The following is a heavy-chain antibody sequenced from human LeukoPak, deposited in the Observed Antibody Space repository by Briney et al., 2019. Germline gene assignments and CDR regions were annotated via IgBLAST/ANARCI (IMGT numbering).Heavy chain of an antibody. J-gene: IGHJ6*03. CDR3: ARGQADTAMYYYYYYMDV. D-gene: IGHD5-18*01. CDR2: IYYSGST. V-gene: IGHV4-30-4*01. CDR1: GGSISSGDYY. Sequence: PSETLSLTCTVSGGSISSGDYYWRWIRQPPGKGLEWIGYIYYSGSTYYNPSLKSRVTISVDTSKNQFSLKLSSVTAADTAVYYCARGQADTAMYYYYYYMDVWGKGTTVTVSS.